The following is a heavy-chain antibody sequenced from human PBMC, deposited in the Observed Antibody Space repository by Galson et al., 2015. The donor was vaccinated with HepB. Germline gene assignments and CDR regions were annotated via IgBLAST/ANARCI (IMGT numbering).Heavy chain of an antibody. CDR1: GYTFTSYG. J-gene: IGHJ6*03. Sequence: SVKVSCKASGYTFTSYGISWVRQAPGQGLEWMGGIIPILGIANYAQKFQGRVTITADKSTSTAYMELSSLRSEDTAVYYCAREPILAQGNYYYYYMDVWGKGTTVTVSS. CDR3: AREPILAQGNYYYYYMDV. V-gene: IGHV1-69*10. CDR2: IIPILGIA. D-gene: IGHD3-3*01.